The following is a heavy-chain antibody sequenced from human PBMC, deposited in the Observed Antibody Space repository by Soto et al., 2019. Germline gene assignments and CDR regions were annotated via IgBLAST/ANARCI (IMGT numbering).Heavy chain of an antibody. CDR1: GGSISSGDYY. J-gene: IGHJ4*02. CDR3: ARDKGSGWTNDY. V-gene: IGHV4-30-4*01. Sequence: SETLSLTCTVSGGSISSGDYYWSWIRQPPGKGLEWIGYIYYSGSTYYNPSLKSRVTISVDTSKNQFSLKLSSVTAADTAVYYCARDKGSGWTNDYWGRGTLVTVSS. CDR2: IYYSGST. D-gene: IGHD6-19*01.